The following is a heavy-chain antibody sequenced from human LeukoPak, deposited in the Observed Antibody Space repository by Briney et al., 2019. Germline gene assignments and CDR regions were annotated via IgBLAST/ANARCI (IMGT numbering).Heavy chain of an antibody. V-gene: IGHV3-30*02. D-gene: IGHD5-12*01. J-gene: IGHJ4*02. CDR3: ARDYGSSGYDFGPRYGGTDY. CDR2: IRYDGSNK. CDR1: GFTFSNYG. Sequence: PGGSLRLSCAASGFTFSNYGMHWVRQAPGKGLEWVAFIRYDGSNKYYADSVKGRFTISRDNSKNTMYLQMNSLRAEDTAVYYCARDYGSSGYDFGPRYGGTDYWGQGTLVTVSS.